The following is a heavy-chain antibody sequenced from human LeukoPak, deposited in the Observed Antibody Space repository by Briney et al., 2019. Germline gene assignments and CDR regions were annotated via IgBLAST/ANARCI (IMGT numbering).Heavy chain of an antibody. CDR2: IKQDGSEK. CDR1: GFTFSSYW. D-gene: IGHD6-13*01. CDR3: ARLPYSSSWQFYSYYSGRDV. J-gene: IGHJ6*02. V-gene: IGHV3-7*01. Sequence: GGSLRLSCAASGFTFSSYWMSWVRQAPGKGLEWVANIKQDGSEKYYVDSVKGRFTISRDNAKNSLYLQMNSLRAEDTAVYYCARLPYSSSWQFYSYYSGRDVGGQGTTVTVSS.